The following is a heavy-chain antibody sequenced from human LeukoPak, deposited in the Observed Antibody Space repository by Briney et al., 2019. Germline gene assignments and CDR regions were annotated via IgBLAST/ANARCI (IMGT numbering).Heavy chain of an antibody. D-gene: IGHD5-18*01. CDR1: GFTFSDYY. CDR2: ISSSGSTI. V-gene: IGHV3-11*04. J-gene: IGHJ4*02. CDR3: ARDGGYSYGYEEDR. Sequence: GGSLRLSCAASGFTFSDYYMSWIRQAPGKGLEWVSYISSSGSTIYYADSVKGRFTISRDNAKNSLYLQMNSLRTEDTAVYHCARDGGYSYGYEEDRWGQGTLVTVSS.